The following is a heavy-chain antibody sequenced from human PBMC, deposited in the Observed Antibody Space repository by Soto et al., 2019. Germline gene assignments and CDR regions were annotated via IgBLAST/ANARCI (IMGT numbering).Heavy chain of an antibody. J-gene: IGHJ5*02. CDR1: GYTFTSYY. CDR2: INPSGGST. Sequence: ASVKVSCKASGYTFTSYYMHWVRQAPGQGLEWMGIINPSGGSTSYAQKFQGRVTMTRDTSTSTVYMELSSLRSEDTAVYYCAISGSPNNWFDPWGQGTLVTVSS. CDR3: AISGSPNNWFDP. D-gene: IGHD2-15*01. V-gene: IGHV1-46*01.